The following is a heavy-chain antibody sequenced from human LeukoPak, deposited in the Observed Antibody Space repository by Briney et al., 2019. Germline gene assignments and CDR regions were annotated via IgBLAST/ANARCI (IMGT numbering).Heavy chain of an antibody. CDR1: GGTFSSYA. D-gene: IGHD4-11*01. Sequence: SVKVSCKASGGTFSSYAISWVRQAPGQGLEWMGGIIPIFGTANYAQKFQGRVTITTDESTSTAYMELSSLRSEDTAVYYCARRHDYSIPGWYFDLWGRGTLVTVSS. V-gene: IGHV1-69*05. J-gene: IGHJ2*01. CDR3: ARRHDYSIPGWYFDL. CDR2: IIPIFGTA.